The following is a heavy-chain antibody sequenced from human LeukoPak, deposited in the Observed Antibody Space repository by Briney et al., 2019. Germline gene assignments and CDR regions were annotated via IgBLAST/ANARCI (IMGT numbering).Heavy chain of an antibody. J-gene: IGHJ4*02. CDR1: GFTFSSYG. D-gene: IGHD3-22*01. CDR3: AKAGYYDSSGYYDY. V-gene: IGHV3-33*06. CDR2: IWYDGSNK. Sequence: QPGRSLRLSCAASGFTFSSYGMHWIRQAPGKGLEWVAVIWYDGSNKYYADSVKGRFTISRDNSKNTLYLQMNSLRAEDTAVYYCAKAGYYDSSGYYDYWGQGTLVTVSS.